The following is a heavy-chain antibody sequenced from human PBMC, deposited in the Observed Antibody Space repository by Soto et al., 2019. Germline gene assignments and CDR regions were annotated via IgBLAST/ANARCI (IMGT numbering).Heavy chain of an antibody. Sequence: EVQLLESGGGLVQPGGSLRLSCAASGFTFSSYAMSWVRQAPGKGLEWVSAISGSGGSTYYADTVKGRFTFSRENSRNPLYLQRKSRRAEDTAVYYCAKESGDYYDSSGNDYWGQGTLVTVSS. CDR2: ISGSGGST. V-gene: IGHV3-23*01. D-gene: IGHD3-22*01. CDR1: GFTFSSYA. J-gene: IGHJ4*02. CDR3: AKESGDYYDSSGNDY.